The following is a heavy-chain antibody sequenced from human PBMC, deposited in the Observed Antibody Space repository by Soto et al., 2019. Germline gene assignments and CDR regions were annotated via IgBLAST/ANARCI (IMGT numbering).Heavy chain of an antibody. V-gene: IGHV4-31*03. Sequence: PSLTLSLTCSVSGGSIGGGGDSWSWIRQHPGKGLEWSGNISYSGIPDYHPSLKSRVTLSVDTSKNQVSLKLSSVTAADTAVYYCASLRGIPARRGVRYYSYGMAVWGHRTTVTVS. CDR1: GGSIGGGGDS. CDR2: ISYSGIP. CDR3: ASLRGIPARRGVRYYSYGMAV. D-gene: IGHD6-25*01. J-gene: IGHJ6*01.